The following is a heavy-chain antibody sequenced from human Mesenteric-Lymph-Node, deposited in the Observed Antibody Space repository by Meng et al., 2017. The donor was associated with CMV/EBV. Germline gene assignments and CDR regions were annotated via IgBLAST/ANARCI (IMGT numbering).Heavy chain of an antibody. CDR3: ARRGDRVSGTGSDY. V-gene: IGHV4-39*02. J-gene: IGHJ4*02. D-gene: IGHD5/OR15-5a*01. CDR1: GVSITSSGNY. CDR2: IYYTGSP. Sequence: AGVSITSSGNYWGWIRQPPGKGLEGIGDIYYTGSPYYNPSLKSRLTISMDTSNNHVSLTLTSLTAADTALYYCARRGDRVSGTGSDYWGQGILVTVSS.